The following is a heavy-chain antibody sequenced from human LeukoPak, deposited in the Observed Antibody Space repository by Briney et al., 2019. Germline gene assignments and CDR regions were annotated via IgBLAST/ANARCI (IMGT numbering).Heavy chain of an antibody. CDR3: ATFLQLERRTPTETYGMDV. CDR1: GGTFSSYA. J-gene: IGHJ6*02. CDR2: IIPILGIA. D-gene: IGHD1-1*01. Sequence: SVKVSCKASGGTFSSYAISWVRQAPGQGLEWMGRIIPILGIANYAQKFQGRVTITADKSTSTAYMELSSLRSEDTAVYYCATFLQLERRTPTETYGMDVWGQGTTVTVSS. V-gene: IGHV1-69*04.